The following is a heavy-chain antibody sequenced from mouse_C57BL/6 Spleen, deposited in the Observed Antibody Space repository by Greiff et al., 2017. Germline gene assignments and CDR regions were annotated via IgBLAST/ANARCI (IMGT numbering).Heavy chain of an antibody. Sequence: QVQLQQPGAELVRPGSSVKLSCKASGYTFTSYWMHWVKQRPIQGLEWIGNIDPSDSETHYNQKFKDKATLPVDKSSSTAYMQLSSLTSEDSAVYYCARQPAQAAWFAYWGQGTLVTVSA. CDR3: ARQPAQAAWFAY. V-gene: IGHV1-52*01. D-gene: IGHD3-2*02. CDR1: GYTFTSYW. J-gene: IGHJ3*01. CDR2: IDPSDSET.